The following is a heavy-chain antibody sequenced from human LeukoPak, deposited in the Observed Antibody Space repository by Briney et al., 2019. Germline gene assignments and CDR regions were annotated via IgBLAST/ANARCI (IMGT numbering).Heavy chain of an antibody. Sequence: ASVKVSCKTSGYRFTDYFMHWVRQAPGQGLEWMGWISPNSGGTNYAQKFQGRVTMTRDKSISTAYMELSRLRSDDTAVYSCARDLGIYCASTSCPSDYWGQGTLVTVSS. J-gene: IGHJ4*02. D-gene: IGHD2-2*01. CDR3: ARDLGIYCASTSCPSDY. CDR2: ISPNSGGT. V-gene: IGHV1-2*02. CDR1: GYRFTDYF.